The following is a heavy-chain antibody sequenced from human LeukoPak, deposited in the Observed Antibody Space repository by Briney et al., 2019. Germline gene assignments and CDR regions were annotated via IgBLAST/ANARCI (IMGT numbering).Heavy chain of an antibody. V-gene: IGHV5-51*03. J-gene: IGHJ4*02. Sequence: KPGESLKISCKGSGYSFTSYWNGWVRQMPGKGLEWMGIIYPGDSDTRYSPSFQGQVTISADKSISTAYLQWSSLKASDTAMYYCARPYPGVYGGPPGYFDYWGQGTLVTVSS. CDR2: IYPGDSDT. CDR3: ARPYPGVYGGPPGYFDY. D-gene: IGHD4/OR15-4a*01. CDR1: GYSFTSYW.